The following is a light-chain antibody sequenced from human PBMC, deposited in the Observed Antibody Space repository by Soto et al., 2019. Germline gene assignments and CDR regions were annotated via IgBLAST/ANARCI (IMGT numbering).Light chain of an antibody. V-gene: IGLV2-14*01. J-gene: IGLJ2*01. Sequence: QSVLTQPASVSGSPGQSITISCSGTSRDVGAYNLVSWYQQFPGKGPKLLIYEVRHRPSGVSYRFSGSKSGNTASLTISSLLPEDEAVYFCSSFSSRNALVFGGGTKLTV. CDR1: SRDVGAYNL. CDR2: EVR. CDR3: SSFSSRNALV.